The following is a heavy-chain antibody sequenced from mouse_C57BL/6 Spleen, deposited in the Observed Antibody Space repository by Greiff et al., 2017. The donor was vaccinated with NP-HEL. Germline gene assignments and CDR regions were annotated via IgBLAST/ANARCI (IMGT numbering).Heavy chain of an antibody. CDR1: GYTFTSYW. V-gene: IGHV1-69*01. CDR2: IDPSDSYT. J-gene: IGHJ3*01. D-gene: IGHD2-5*01. CDR3: ARWGSYSNFAY. Sequence: VQLQQPGAELVMPGASVKLSCKASGYTFTSYWMHWVKQRPGQGLEWIGEIDPSDSYTNYNQKFKGKSTLTVDKSSSTAYMQLSSLTSEDSAVYYCARWGSYSNFAYWGQGTLVTVSA.